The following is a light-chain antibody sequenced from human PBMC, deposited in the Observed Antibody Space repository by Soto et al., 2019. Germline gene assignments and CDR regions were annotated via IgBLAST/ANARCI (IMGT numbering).Light chain of an antibody. Sequence: EVVLTQSPGTLSLSPGAGATLSCRASQSVSSSSLAWYQQKPGQAPRLLIYGGSSRATGISDRFSGSGSGTDFTLTISRLEPEDFAVYLCQHYGTSPWTFGQGTKVEIK. V-gene: IGKV3-20*01. CDR1: QSVSSSS. CDR3: QHYGTSPWT. J-gene: IGKJ1*01. CDR2: GGS.